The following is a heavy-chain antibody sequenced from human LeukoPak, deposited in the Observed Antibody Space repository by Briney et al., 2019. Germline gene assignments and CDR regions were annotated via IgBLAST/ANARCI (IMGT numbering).Heavy chain of an antibody. CDR2: IYYSGST. CDR1: GGSVRSYY. V-gene: IGHV4-59*02. J-gene: IGHJ2*01. Sequence: SETLSLTCTVSGGSVRSYYWSWIRQSPGKGLEWIGYIYYSGSTYYNPSLKSRVTISVDTSKSVFSLKLTSVTAADTAVYYCARGVATIDWYFDLWGRGTLVTVSS. CDR3: ARGVATIDWYFDL. D-gene: IGHD2-15*01.